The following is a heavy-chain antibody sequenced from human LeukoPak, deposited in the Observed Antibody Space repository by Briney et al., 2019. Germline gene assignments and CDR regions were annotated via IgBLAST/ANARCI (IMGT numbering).Heavy chain of an antibody. D-gene: IGHD3-22*01. J-gene: IGHJ4*02. Sequence: GGSLRLSCAASGFTFSSYSMNCVRQAPGKGLEWVSSISSSSSYIYYADSVKGRFTISRDNAKNSLYLQMNSLRAEDTAVYYCASLVVSNQGGDYTFDYWGQGTLVPVSS. CDR3: ASLVVSNQGGDYTFDY. CDR1: GFTFSSYS. CDR2: ISSSSSYI. V-gene: IGHV3-21*01.